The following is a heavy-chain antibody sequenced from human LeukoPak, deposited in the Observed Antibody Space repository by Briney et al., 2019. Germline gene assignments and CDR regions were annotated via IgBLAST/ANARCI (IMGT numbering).Heavy chain of an antibody. D-gene: IGHD6-13*01. Sequence: GGSLRLSCAASGFTFSSYAMSWVRQAPGKGLEGVSAISGSGGSTYYAASVKGRFTISRDNSKNTLYLQMNSLRAEDTAVYYCAKDLWSSKRFDYWGQGTLVTVSS. CDR1: GFTFSSYA. V-gene: IGHV3-23*01. CDR2: ISGSGGST. CDR3: AKDLWSSKRFDY. J-gene: IGHJ4*02.